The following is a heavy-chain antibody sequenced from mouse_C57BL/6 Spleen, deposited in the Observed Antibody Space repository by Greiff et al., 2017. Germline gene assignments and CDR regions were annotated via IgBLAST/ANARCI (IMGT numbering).Heavy chain of an antibody. D-gene: IGHD1-1*01. CDR1: GYTFTNYW. V-gene: IGHV1-63*01. CDR3: ARGSRTDYAMDY. CDR2: IYPGGGYT. Sequence: VHLVESGAELVRPGTSVKMSCKASGYTFTNYWIGWAKQRPGHGLEWIGDIYPGGGYTNYNEKFKGKATLTADKSSSTAYMQFSSLTSEDSAIYYCARGSRTDYAMDYWGQGTSVTVSS. J-gene: IGHJ4*01.